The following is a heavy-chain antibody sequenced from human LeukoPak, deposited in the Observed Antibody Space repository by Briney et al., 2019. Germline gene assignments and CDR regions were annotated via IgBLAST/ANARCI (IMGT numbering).Heavy chain of an antibody. CDR3: ARVGEATAFDY. J-gene: IGHJ4*02. CDR1: GFISRDYS. V-gene: IGHV3-64*02. CDR2: ISSNGGNT. Sequence: QSGGSLRLSCAASGFISRDYSMHWVRQAPGKGLEYVSAISSNGGNTYHADSVKGRFTISRDNSKNTLYLQMGRLRGEDTAVYYCARVGEATAFDYWGQGTLVTVSS. D-gene: IGHD5-12*01.